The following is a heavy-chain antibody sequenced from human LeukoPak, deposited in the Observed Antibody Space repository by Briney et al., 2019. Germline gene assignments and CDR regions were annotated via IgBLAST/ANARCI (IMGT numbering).Heavy chain of an antibody. V-gene: IGHV3-23*01. CDR1: GLTFSSYA. J-gene: IGHJ4*02. CDR2: ISGSGGRT. Sequence: GGSLILSCAASGLTFSSYAMSWVRQAPGKGLEWASAISGSGGRTYYADSVKGRFTISRDNSKNTLYLQMNSLRAEDTAVYYCAGDASSSWSNLWGQGTLVTVSS. D-gene: IGHD6-13*01. CDR3: AGDASSSWSNL.